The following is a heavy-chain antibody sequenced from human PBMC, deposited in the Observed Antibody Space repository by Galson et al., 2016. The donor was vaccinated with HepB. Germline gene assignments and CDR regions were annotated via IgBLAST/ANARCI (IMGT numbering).Heavy chain of an antibody. J-gene: IGHJ4*02. Sequence: SLRLSCAASGFTFSSYGMHWVRQAPGKGLEWVALIWYDGSNKYYADSVKGRFTISRDNSKNTLYLQMNSLRAEDTAVYYCAKDRHNDFWGQGTLVIVSS. CDR2: IWYDGSNK. CDR3: AKDRHNDF. V-gene: IGHV3-33*06. CDR1: GFTFSSYG. D-gene: IGHD1-14*01.